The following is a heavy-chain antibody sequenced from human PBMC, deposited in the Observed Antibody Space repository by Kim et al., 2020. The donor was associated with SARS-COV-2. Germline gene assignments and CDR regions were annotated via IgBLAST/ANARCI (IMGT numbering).Heavy chain of an antibody. Sequence: GGSLRLSCAASGFTFSSYWMHWVRQAPGKGLVWVSRINSDGSSTSYADSVKGRFTISRDNAKNTLYLQMNSLRAEDTAVYYCAREFYDRGGLDYWGQGTLVTVSS. CDR2: INSDGSST. J-gene: IGHJ4*02. CDR3: AREFYDRGGLDY. V-gene: IGHV3-74*01. CDR1: GFTFSSYW. D-gene: IGHD3-22*01.